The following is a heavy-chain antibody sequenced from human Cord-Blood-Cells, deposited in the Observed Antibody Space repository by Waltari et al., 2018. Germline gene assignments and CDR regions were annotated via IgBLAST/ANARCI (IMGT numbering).Heavy chain of an antibody. J-gene: IGHJ4*02. CDR1: GGSFSGYY. V-gene: IGHV4-34*01. CDR3: ARGKTSSSWFDY. Sequence: QVQLQQCGAGLLKPSENLSLTCAVYGGSFSGYYWCLIRQPPGKGLEWIGKINHSGSTNYNPSLKSRVTISVDTSKNQFSLKLSSVTTADTAVYYCARGKTSSSWFDYWGQGTLVTVSS. D-gene: IGHD6-13*01. CDR2: INHSGST.